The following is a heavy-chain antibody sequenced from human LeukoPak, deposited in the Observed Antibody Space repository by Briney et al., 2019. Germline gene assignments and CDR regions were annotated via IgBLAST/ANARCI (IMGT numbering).Heavy chain of an antibody. D-gene: IGHD3-10*01. CDR3: ATNTMFRGIHAFDI. V-gene: IGHV5-51*01. CDR2: IYPGDSDT. CDR1: EYSFTNYW. J-gene: IGHJ3*02. Sequence: GESLKISCKGSEYSFTNYWIGWVRQMPGKGLEWMGIIYPGDSDTRYSPSFQGQATISADKSISTAYLQWSSLKASGSAMYYCATNTMFRGIHAFDIWGQGTMVTVSS.